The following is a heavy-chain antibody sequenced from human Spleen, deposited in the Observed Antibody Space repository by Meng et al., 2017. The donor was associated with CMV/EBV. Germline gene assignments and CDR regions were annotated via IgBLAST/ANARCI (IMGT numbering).Heavy chain of an antibody. Sequence: SETLSLTCTVSGHSISSGYYWGWIRQPPGKGLEWIGSIYHSGTTYYNPSLKSRVTISVDTSKNQFSLKLSSVTAADTAVYYCARQLERFLDPWGQGTLVTVSS. CDR2: IYHSGTT. V-gene: IGHV4-38-2*02. CDR3: ARQLERFLDP. CDR1: GHSISSGYY. D-gene: IGHD3-3*01. J-gene: IGHJ5*02.